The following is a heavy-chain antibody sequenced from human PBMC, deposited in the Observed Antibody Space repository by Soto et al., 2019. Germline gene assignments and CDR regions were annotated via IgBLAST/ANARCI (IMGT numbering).Heavy chain of an antibody. Sequence: GGSLRLSCAASGFTFSSYAMHWVRQAPGKGLEWVAVISYDGSNKYYADSVKGRFTISRDNSKNTLYLQMNSLRAEDTAVYYCASGYDYVWGSYRHPPAYWGQGTLVTVSS. J-gene: IGHJ4*02. CDR1: GFTFSSYA. D-gene: IGHD3-16*02. V-gene: IGHV3-30-3*01. CDR2: ISYDGSNK. CDR3: ASGYDYVWGSYRHPPAY.